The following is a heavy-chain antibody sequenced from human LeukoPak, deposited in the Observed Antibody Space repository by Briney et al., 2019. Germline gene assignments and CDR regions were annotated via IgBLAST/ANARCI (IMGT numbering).Heavy chain of an antibody. J-gene: IGHJ4*02. CDR3: ARDSPDYGDHFDY. CDR1: GGTFSSYA. V-gene: IGHV1-18*01. Sequence: ASVKVSCKASGGTFSSYAISWVRQAPGQGLEWMGWISAYNGNTNYAQKLQGRVTMTTDTSTSTAYMELRSLRSDDTAVYYCARDSPDYGDHFDYWGQGTLVTVSS. CDR2: ISAYNGNT. D-gene: IGHD4-17*01.